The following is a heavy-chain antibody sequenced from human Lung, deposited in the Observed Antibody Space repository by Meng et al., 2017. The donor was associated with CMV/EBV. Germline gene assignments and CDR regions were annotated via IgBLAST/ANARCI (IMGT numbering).Heavy chain of an antibody. CDR3: VRGLYYLAGDGYYHDF. Sequence: GSRSCGTYCVRRVHVQPGKGLEWIGYFRCSRDTSSIPSLQSPLTVTFDTYKNQFSLRLTSVTDADTAVYYCVRGLYYLAGDGYYHDFWGPGTLVTVSS. CDR1: GSRSCGTYC. CDR2: FRCSRDT. V-gene: IGHV4-30-4*06. D-gene: IGHD2-21*01. J-gene: IGHJ4*02.